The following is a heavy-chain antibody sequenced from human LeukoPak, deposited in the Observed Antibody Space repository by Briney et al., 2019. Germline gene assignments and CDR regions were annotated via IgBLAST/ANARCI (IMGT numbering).Heavy chain of an antibody. CDR2: VRLGGAS. J-gene: IGHJ4*02. D-gene: IGHD2-15*01. V-gene: IGHV4-4*02. CDR3: TRESGAFSPFGF. Sequence: SGTLSLTCAVSGGPILTTNWWSWVRQPPGKGLERIGKVRLGGASNYTASLKSRVNMSIDKSKNQLSLELTSVTAADTAIYYCTRESGAFSPFGFWGQGTLVTVSS. CDR1: GGPILTTNW.